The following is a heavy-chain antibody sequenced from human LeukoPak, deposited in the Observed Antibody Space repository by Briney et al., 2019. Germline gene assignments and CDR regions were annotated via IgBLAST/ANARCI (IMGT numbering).Heavy chain of an antibody. J-gene: IGHJ4*02. CDR3: ATGHITGGTGFDY. D-gene: IGHD1-20*01. CDR1: GYTSTDYY. CDR2: IDPEDGET. V-gene: IGHV1-69-2*01. Sequence: ASVKVSCKVSGYTSTDYYVHWVQQAPGKGLEWMGLIDPEDGETIYAEEFQGRVSITADTYTDTAHMELSSLRFDDTAVYYCATGHITGGTGFDYWGQGTLVTVSS.